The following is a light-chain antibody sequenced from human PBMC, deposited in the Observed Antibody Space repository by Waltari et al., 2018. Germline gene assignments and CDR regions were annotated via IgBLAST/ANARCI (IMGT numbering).Light chain of an antibody. CDR1: QSVSSY. J-gene: IGKJ2*01. CDR2: DAS. V-gene: IGKV3-11*01. CDR3: QQRSNWPPRVT. Sequence: EIVLTQSPATLSLSPGERATLSCRASQSVSSYLAWYQQKPGQAPRLRIYDASNRATGIPARFSGSGSGTDFTLTISSLEPEDFAVYYCQQRSNWPPRVTFGQGTKLEI.